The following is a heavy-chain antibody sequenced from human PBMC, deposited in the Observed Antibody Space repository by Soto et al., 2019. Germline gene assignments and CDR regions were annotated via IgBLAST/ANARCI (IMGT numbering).Heavy chain of an antibody. Sequence: EVQLVESGGGLVKPGGSLRLSCAASGFTFTAYDMNWVRQAPGKGLEWVSSIDRSSSYIYYADSVKGRFTISRDNAKNSLYLQMDSLRAEDTAVYYCAREGSTVIRDGTSDYWGQGILFTVSS. CDR2: IDRSSSYI. CDR3: AREGSTVIRDGTSDY. D-gene: IGHD1-7*01. J-gene: IGHJ4*02. V-gene: IGHV3-21*01. CDR1: GFTFTAYD.